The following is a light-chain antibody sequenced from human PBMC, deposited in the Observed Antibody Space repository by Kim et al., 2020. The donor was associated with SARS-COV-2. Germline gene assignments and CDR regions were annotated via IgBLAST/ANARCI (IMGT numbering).Light chain of an antibody. J-gene: IGLJ3*02. CDR1: SSVVGGYNY. CDR2: AVT. Sequence: GQSVPISCTGTSSVVGGYNYVSWYQLHPGKAPKLMIYAVTERPSGVPDRFSGSKSGNTAFLTISGLQAEDEADYYCSSYADSSSLLFGGGTQLTVL. V-gene: IGLV2-11*01. CDR3: SSYADSSSLL.